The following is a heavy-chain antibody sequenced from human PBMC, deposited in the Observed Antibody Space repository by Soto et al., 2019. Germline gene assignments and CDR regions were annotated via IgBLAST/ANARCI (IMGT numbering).Heavy chain of an antibody. CDR3: ARISCKGGSCYFDFDH. J-gene: IGHJ4*02. V-gene: IGHV1-46*02. Sequence: QVQLVQSGAEVKQPGTSVKVSCQASGYSFKDHYMHWVRQAPGRGLGWVGIINPSGEHTNYAQQFRGRVAMTRDTSTSTAYMELRSLRSEDTAVYFCARISCKGGSCYFDFDHWGQGTLVTVSS. D-gene: IGHD2-15*01. CDR2: INPSGEHT. CDR1: GYSFKDHY.